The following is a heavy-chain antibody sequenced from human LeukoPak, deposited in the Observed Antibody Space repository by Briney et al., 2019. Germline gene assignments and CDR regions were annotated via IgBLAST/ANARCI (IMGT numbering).Heavy chain of an antibody. CDR2: IYSTGST. CDR1: GGSLSSYY. Sequence: SETLSLTCTVSGGSLSSYYWSWIRQPAGKGLEWVGRIYSTGSTNYNTSLKSRVTMSVDTSKNQFSLRLRSVTAADTAVYYCARRIASAGTAGFDFWGQGALVTVSS. V-gene: IGHV4-4*07. CDR3: ARRIASAGTAGFDF. J-gene: IGHJ4*02. D-gene: IGHD6-13*01.